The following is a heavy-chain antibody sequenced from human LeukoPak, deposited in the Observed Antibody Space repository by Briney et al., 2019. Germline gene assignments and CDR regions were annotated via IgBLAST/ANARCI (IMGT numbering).Heavy chain of an antibody. CDR3: ARGKYSYGGSFDY. CDR2: IGTAGDT. CDR1: GFTFSSYD. V-gene: IGHV3-13*01. D-gene: IGHD5-18*01. J-gene: IGHJ4*02. Sequence: GGSLRLSCAASGFTFSSYDMHWVRQATGKGLEWVSAIGTAGDTYYPGSVKGRFTISRENAKKSLYLQMNSLRAGDTAVYYCARGKYSYGGSFDYWGQGTLVTVSS.